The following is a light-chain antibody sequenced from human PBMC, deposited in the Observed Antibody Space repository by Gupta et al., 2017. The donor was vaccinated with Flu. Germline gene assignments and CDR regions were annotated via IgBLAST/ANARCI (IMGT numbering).Light chain of an antibody. CDR1: SDVGGYNY. Sequence: SDVGGYNYVSWYQHHPGKAPKLMIYEVSNRPSGVSDRFSGSKSGNTASLTISGLQAEDEADYYCSSYTTSSTLEGVFGTGTKVTVL. CDR2: EVS. CDR3: SSYTTSSTLEGV. V-gene: IGLV2-14*01. J-gene: IGLJ1*01.